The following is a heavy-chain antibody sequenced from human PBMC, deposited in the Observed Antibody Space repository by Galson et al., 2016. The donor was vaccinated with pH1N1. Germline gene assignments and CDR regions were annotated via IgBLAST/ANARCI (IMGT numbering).Heavy chain of an antibody. V-gene: IGHV4-31*03. D-gene: IGHD2-15*01. J-gene: IGHJ6*02. Sequence: TLSLTCSVSGGSISIGGFYWSWVRQHPGKGLEWVGYIFPSGHTSYSPSLKSRVSISVDTSKNQFSLQLSSVTAADTAVYYCARENIVVGEGWDYGMDGWGQGTTVTVS. CDR1: GGSISIGGFY. CDR2: IFPSGHT. CDR3: ARENIVVGEGWDYGMDG.